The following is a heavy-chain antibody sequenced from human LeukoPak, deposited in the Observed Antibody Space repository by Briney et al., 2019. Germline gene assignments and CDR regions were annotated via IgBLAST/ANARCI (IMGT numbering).Heavy chain of an antibody. Sequence: ASVKVSCKASGYTFMKYGFSWVRQAPGQGLEWLGWISTYNGNTKYAEKFQGRVTMTTDTSTSTAYMELRSLRSDDTAVYHCARDPKWEGWNTEGRVMDVWGKGTTVTVSS. J-gene: IGHJ6*04. D-gene: IGHD1-26*01. V-gene: IGHV1-18*01. CDR2: ISTYNGNT. CDR3: ARDPKWEGWNTEGRVMDV. CDR1: GYTFMKYG.